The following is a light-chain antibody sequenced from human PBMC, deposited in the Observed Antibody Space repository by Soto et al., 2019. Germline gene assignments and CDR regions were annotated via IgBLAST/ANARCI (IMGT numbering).Light chain of an antibody. Sequence: QSVLTQPASVSGSPGQSITISCTGTSSDVGSYNLVSWYQQHPGKAPKLMIYEVSKRPSGVPNRFSGSKSGNTAPLTISGLQAEDEADYYCSSYAGSSTFYVFGPGTKVTVL. J-gene: IGLJ1*01. V-gene: IGLV2-23*02. CDR3: SSYAGSSTFYV. CDR2: EVS. CDR1: SSDVGSYNL.